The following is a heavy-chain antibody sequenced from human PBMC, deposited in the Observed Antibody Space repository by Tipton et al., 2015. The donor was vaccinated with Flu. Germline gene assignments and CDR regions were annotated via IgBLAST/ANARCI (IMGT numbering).Heavy chain of an antibody. V-gene: IGHV3-43D*03. D-gene: IGHD3-10*01. J-gene: IGHJ6*02. CDR1: GFTFDDYA. CDR3: AREASNYYGSGSSGPGMDV. Sequence: SLRLSCAASGFTFDDYAMHWVRQAPGKGLEWVSLISWDGGSTYYADSVKGRFTISRDNNKNSLYLQMNSLRAEDTALYYCAREASNYYGSGSSGPGMDVWGQGTTVTVSS. CDR2: ISWDGGST.